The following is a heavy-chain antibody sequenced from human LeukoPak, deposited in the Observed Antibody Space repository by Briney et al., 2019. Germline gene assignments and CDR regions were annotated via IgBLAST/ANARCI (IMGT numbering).Heavy chain of an antibody. V-gene: IGHV3-21*01. D-gene: IGHD6-13*01. CDR3: ARDLVAAAGTADY. CDR2: ISSSSSYI. J-gene: IGHJ4*02. CDR1: GFTFSSYS. Sequence: SGGSLRLSCAASGFTFSSYSMNWVRQAPGKGLEWVSSISSSSSYIYYADSVKGRFTISRDNAKNSLYLQMNSLRTEDTAVYYCARDLVAAAGTADYWGQGTLVTVSS.